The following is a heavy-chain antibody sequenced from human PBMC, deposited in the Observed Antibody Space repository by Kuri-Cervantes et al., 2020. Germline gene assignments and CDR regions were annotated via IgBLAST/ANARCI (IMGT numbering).Heavy chain of an antibody. CDR2: IWYDGSNK. Sequence: GGSLRLSCAASGFTFSSYGMHWVRQAPGKGLEWVAVIWYDGSNKYYADSVKGRFTISRDNSKNTLYLQMNSLRAEDTAVYYCATASHCSSTSCYSYYYYYYGMDVWGQGTTVTVSS. J-gene: IGHJ6*02. V-gene: IGHV3-33*01. D-gene: IGHD2-2*01. CDR1: GFTFSSYG. CDR3: ATASHCSSTSCYSYYYYYYGMDV.